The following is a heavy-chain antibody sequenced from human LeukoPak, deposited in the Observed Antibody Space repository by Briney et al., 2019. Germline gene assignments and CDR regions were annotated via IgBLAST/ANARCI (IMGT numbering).Heavy chain of an antibody. V-gene: IGHV3-21*01. CDR2: ISTSSSYI. CDR3: ARTKEMASISYFDS. D-gene: IGHD5-24*01. Sequence: GGSLRLSCAASGFTFSSYSMNWVRQAPGKGLEWVSSISTSSSYIYYADSVKGRFTISRDNAKNSLYLQMNSLRAEDTAVYYCARTKEMASISYFDSWGQGTLVTVSS. J-gene: IGHJ4*02. CDR1: GFTFSSYS.